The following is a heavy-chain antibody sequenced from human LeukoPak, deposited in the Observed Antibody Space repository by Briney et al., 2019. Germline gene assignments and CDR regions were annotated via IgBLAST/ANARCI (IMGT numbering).Heavy chain of an antibody. CDR2: INHSGST. D-gene: IGHD5-18*01. V-gene: IGHV4-34*01. Sequence: PSETLSLTCAVSGGSFSGYYWSWIRQPPGKGLEWIGEINHSGSTNYNPSLKSRVTISVDTSKNQFSLKLSSVTAADTAVYYCARVDTAMVLDYWGQGTLVTVSS. CDR1: GGSFSGYY. CDR3: ARVDTAMVLDY. J-gene: IGHJ4*02.